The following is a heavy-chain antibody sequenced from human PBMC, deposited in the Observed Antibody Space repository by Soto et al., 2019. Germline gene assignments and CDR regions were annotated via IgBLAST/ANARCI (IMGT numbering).Heavy chain of an antibody. D-gene: IGHD2-8*01. CDR2: IIPIFGTA. CDR1: GGTFSSYA. V-gene: IGHV1-69*13. J-gene: IGHJ6*02. Sequence: EASVKVSCKASGGTFSSYAISWVRQAPGQGLEWMGGIIPIFGTANYAQKFQGRVTITADESTSTAYMELSSLRSEDTAVYYCARTLDIVLMVYAIHPGYYYGMDVWGQGTTVTVSS. CDR3: ARTLDIVLMVYAIHPGYYYGMDV.